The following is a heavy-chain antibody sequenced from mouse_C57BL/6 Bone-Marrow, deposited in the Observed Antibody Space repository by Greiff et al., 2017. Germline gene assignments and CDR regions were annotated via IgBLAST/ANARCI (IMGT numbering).Heavy chain of an antibody. CDR1: GFTFSDYG. V-gene: IGHV5-17*01. CDR3: ARDYYYGSSWFAY. Sequence: EVQLVESGGGLVKPGGSLKLSCAASGFTFSDYGMHWVRQAPEKGLEWVAYISSGSSTIYYADTVKGRFTISRDNAKNTLFLQMTSLRSEDTAMYYCARDYYYGSSWFAYWGRGTLVTVSA. CDR2: ISSGSSTI. D-gene: IGHD1-1*01. J-gene: IGHJ3*01.